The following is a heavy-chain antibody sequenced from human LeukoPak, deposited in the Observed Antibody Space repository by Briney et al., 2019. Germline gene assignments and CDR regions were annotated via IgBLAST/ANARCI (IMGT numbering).Heavy chain of an antibody. V-gene: IGHV4-39*07. CDR3: ARDIKCSGGSCALNWFDP. D-gene: IGHD2-15*01. Sequence: SETLSLTCTVSGGSISGHGYYWGWIRQPPGKGLEWIGTIYYSGSTYYNPSLKSRVTISVDTSKNQFSLKLSSVTAADTAVYYCARDIKCSGGSCALNWFDPWGQGTLVTVSS. J-gene: IGHJ5*02. CDR1: GGSISGHGYY. CDR2: IYYSGST.